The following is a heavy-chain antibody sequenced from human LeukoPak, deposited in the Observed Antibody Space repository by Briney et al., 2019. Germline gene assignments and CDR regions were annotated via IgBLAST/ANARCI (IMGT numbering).Heavy chain of an antibody. D-gene: IGHD6-19*01. J-gene: IGHJ4*02. Sequence: PGGSLRLSCAASGFTFSSYAMSWVRQAPGKGLEWVSAISGSGGSAYYADSVKGRFTISRDNSKNTLYLQMNSLRAEDTAVYYCAKDGVSGYSSGWYFDYWGQGTLVTVSS. CDR2: ISGSGGSA. V-gene: IGHV3-23*01. CDR3: AKDGVSGYSSGWYFDY. CDR1: GFTFSSYA.